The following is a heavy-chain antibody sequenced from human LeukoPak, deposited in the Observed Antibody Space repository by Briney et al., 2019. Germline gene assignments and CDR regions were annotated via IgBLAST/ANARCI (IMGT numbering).Heavy chain of an antibody. D-gene: IGHD3-22*01. CDR1: GGSFSGYY. V-gene: IGHV4-34*01. Sequence: SSETLSLTCAVCGGSFSGYYWSWIRQSPGKGLEWIGEINYSGSINYNPSLKSRVTISVDTSKNQFSLKLSSVTAADTAAYYCARGREYYYDNRGFYFDDYWGQGTLVTVSS. J-gene: IGHJ4*02. CDR2: INYSGSI. CDR3: ARGREYYYDNRGFYFDDY.